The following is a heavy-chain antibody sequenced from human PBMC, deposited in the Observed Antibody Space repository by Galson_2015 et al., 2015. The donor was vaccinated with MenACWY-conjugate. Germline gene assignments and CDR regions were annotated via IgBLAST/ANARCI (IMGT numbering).Heavy chain of an antibody. CDR2: IHHTGST. D-gene: IGHD2-21*02. J-gene: IGHJ4*02. V-gene: IGHV4-4*02. CDR3: VRGSVVVTATLRVFDH. CDR1: GDSISSGNW. Sequence: SETLSLTCAVSGDSISSGNWWSWVRQPPGKGLEWIGEIHHTGSTNYNPALESRVTMSVDKSKNQFSLQLTSVTAADTAVYYCVRGSVVVTATLRVFDHWGQGTLVPVSS.